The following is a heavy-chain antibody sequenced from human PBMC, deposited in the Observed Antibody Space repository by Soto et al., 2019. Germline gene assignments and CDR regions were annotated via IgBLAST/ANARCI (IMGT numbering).Heavy chain of an antibody. CDR3: ARDYDSSGYLGY. J-gene: IGHJ4*02. Sequence: ASVKVSCKASGYTFTRYTMNWVRQAPGQGLEWMGIINPSGGSTSYAQKFQGRVTMTRDTSTSTVYMELSSLRSEDTAVYYCARDYDSSGYLGYWGQGTLVTVSS. CDR1: GYTFTRYT. D-gene: IGHD3-22*01. CDR2: INPSGGST. V-gene: IGHV1-46*01.